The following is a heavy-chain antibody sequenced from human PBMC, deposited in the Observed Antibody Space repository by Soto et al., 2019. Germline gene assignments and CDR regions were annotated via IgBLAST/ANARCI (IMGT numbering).Heavy chain of an antibody. CDR3: ARVLSPRITIFGVVTSKKPYYFDY. V-gene: IGHV4-34*01. D-gene: IGHD3-3*01. CDR2: INHSGST. CDR1: GGSFSGYY. J-gene: IGHJ4*02. Sequence: QVQLQQWGAGLLKPSETLSLTCAVYGGSFSGYYWSWIRQPPGKGLEWIGEINHSGSTNYNPSLKSRVTISVDTSKNQFSLKLSSVTAADTAVYYCARVLSPRITIFGVVTSKKPYYFDYWGQGTLVTVSS.